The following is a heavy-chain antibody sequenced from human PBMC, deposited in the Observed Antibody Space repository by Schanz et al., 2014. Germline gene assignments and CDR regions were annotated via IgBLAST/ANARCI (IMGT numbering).Heavy chain of an antibody. J-gene: IGHJ5*02. Sequence: VQLVQSGAEVKRPGASVRVSCKASGYTFTSYDFNWVRQAPGQGLEWMGWMNPNSGDTNYAQKFQGWVTMTRDTSISTAYMEVSRLKSDDTAVYYCARDRRRYCSTASCLHDNWFDPWGQGTLVIVSS. D-gene: IGHD2-2*01. CDR1: GYTFTSYD. V-gene: IGHV1-2*04. CDR2: MNPNSGDT. CDR3: ARDRRRYCSTASCLHDNWFDP.